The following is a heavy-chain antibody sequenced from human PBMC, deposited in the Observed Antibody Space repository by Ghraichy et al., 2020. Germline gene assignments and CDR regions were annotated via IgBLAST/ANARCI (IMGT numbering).Heavy chain of an antibody. Sequence: GASLRLSCVGSGFSFGGYNMNWVRQSPGKGLEWVSYITSSSRSIFYADSVKGRFTISRDNAKNSLSLQMNSLRDEDTAVYYCARASRVVRFYYYDGMDVWGQGTTVTVSS. CDR1: GFSFGGYN. CDR2: ITSSSRSI. CDR3: ARASRVVRFYYYDGMDV. V-gene: IGHV3-48*02. D-gene: IGHD4-23*01. J-gene: IGHJ6*02.